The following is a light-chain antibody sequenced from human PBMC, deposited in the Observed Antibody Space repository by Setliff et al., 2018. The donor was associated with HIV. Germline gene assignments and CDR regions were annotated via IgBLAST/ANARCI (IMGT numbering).Light chain of an antibody. CDR1: SSDVGDYDS. CDR3: ASYAGSDSWI. CDR2: DVT. V-gene: IGLV2-23*02. Sequence: QSALAQPASVSGSPGQSITISCTGSSSDVGDYDSVSWYQHHPGEVPKLMIYDVTKRPSGVSNRFSASKSGSTASLTISGLQAVDEADYYCASYAGSDSWIFGGGTKVTVL. J-gene: IGLJ2*01.